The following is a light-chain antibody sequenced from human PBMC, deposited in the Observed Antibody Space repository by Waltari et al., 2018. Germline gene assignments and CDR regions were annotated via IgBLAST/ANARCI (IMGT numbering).Light chain of an antibody. CDR3: AAWDDSLNGRGV. Sequence: QSVLTQPPSASGTPGQRVTISCSGSTSNIGSNTVNWYQQLPGTAPKLRIYSNVQRPAGVPDRFSGCRSGTSASLAISGLQAEDEADYYCAAWDDSLNGRGVFGGGTKLTVL. J-gene: IGLJ2*01. V-gene: IGLV1-44*01. CDR2: SNV. CDR1: TSNIGSNT.